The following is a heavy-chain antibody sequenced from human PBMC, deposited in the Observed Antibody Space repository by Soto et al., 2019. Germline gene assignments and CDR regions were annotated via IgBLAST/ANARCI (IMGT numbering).Heavy chain of an antibody. J-gene: IGHJ4*02. Sequence: QVQLVESGGGVVQPGRSLRLSCVASGFTFTGYPIQWVRQAPGKGLEWLSVILYDGSNEYYADSVRGRFTISRDNSKSTVYLQMNSLGPEDTAVYYCASVDHGDDVYDYWGQGTLVTVSS. CDR3: ASVDHGDDVYDY. D-gene: IGHD4-17*01. CDR2: ILYDGSNE. CDR1: GFTFTGYP. V-gene: IGHV3-30-3*01.